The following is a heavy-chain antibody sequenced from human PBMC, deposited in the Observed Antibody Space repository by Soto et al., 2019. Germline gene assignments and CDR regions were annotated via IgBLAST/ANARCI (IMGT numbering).Heavy chain of an antibody. D-gene: IGHD6-13*01. CDR1: GFTFSSYS. CDR3: ARGIAAAGPKLDY. Sequence: EVQLVESGGGLVQTGGSLRLSCAASGFTFSSYSMNWVRQAPGKGLEWVSYISSATTTIYYADSVKGRFTISRDNAKNSLYLQMNSLRADDTAVYYCARGIAAAGPKLDYWGQGTLVTASS. V-gene: IGHV3-48*01. J-gene: IGHJ4*02. CDR2: ISSATTTI.